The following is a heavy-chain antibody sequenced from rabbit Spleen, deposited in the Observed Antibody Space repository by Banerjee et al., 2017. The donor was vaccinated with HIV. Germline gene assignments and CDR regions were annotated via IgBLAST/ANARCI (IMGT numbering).Heavy chain of an antibody. D-gene: IGHD2-1*01. Sequence: QSLEESGGDLVKPGASLTLTCTASGFSFSSSDYMCWVRQAPGKGLEWISCIYTGNSGNTYYASWAKGRFTISKTSSTVDLKMTSLTAADTATYFCASSDVSYDYTFNLWGPGTLVTVS. CDR1: GFSFSSSDY. CDR3: ASSDVSYDYTFNL. J-gene: IGHJ4*01. V-gene: IGHV1S40*01. CDR2: IYTGNSGNT.